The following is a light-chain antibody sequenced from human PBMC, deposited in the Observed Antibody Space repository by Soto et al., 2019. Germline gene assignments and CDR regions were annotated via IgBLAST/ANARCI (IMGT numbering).Light chain of an antibody. CDR3: CSYAGSSTWV. Sequence: QSALTQPASVSGSPGQSITISCTGTSSDVGSYNFVSWYQQHPGKAPKLMIYEGSKRPSGVSNRFSVSKSGNTASLTISGLQAEDEADYYCCSYAGSSTWVFGTGTKLTVL. V-gene: IGLV2-23*01. CDR1: SSDVGSYNF. J-gene: IGLJ1*01. CDR2: EGS.